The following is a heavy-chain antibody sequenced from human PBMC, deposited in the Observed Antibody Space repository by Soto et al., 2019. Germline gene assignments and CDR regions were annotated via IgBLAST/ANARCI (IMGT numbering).Heavy chain of an antibody. CDR1: GFSFRSHG. CDR2: IWYDGSKK. V-gene: IGHV3-33*01. D-gene: IGHD4-17*01. CDR3: ARDSSGVTTYFDS. Sequence: QVQLVESGRGVVQPGRSLRLSCAASGFSFRSHGMHWVRQAPGKGLEWVAVIWYDGSKKYYADSVKGRFTISRDNSKNTLYLEMNSLRAEDTAVYYCARDSSGVTTYFDSWGQGSLVTVSS. J-gene: IGHJ4*02.